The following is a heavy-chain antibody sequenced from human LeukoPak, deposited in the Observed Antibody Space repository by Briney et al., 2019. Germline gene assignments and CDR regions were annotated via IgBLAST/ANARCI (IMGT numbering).Heavy chain of an antibody. CDR2: VYPAGSII. J-gene: IGHJ5*02. CDR1: EYDFANYW. CDR3: ARRRYFDTYLDP. D-gene: IGHD2/OR15-2a*01. V-gene: IGHV5-51*01. Sequence: GESLKISCKGPEYDFANYWIGWVRQMPGRGLEWMGIVYPAGSIIPYSPSFQGQVTISVDRSVSTAYLQWTSLKASDSAMYFCARRRYFDTYLDPWGQGTLVTVSS.